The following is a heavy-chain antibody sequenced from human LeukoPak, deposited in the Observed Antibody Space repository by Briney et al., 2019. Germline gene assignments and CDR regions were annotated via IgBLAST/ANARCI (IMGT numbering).Heavy chain of an antibody. CDR1: GFSLSTRGVG. CDR3: AHSVLNYDILTGYDDDNWFDP. D-gene: IGHD3-9*01. V-gene: IGHV2-5*01. CDR2: IYWNDDN. Sequence: SGPTLLQPPPTLTLTSAFSGFSLSTRGVGVCWIPQPPVEALDRLTIIYWNDDNRYSPALKSRLTITKDTSKNQVVLTVTNLDPVDTATYYCAHSVLNYDILTGYDDDNWFDPWGQGTLVTVSS. J-gene: IGHJ5*02.